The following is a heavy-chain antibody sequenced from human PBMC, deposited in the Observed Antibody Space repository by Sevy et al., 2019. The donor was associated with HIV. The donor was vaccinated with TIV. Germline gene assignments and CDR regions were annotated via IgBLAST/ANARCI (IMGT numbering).Heavy chain of an antibody. J-gene: IGHJ4*02. V-gene: IGHV3-48*01. CDR2: ISSSSSTI. CDR3: ASLNTAMVNPFDY. CDR1: GFTFSSYS. Sequence: GGSLRLSCAASGFTFSSYSMNWVRQAPGKGLEWVSYISSSSSTIYYADSVKGRFTISIDNAKNSLYLQMNSLRAEDTVVYYCASLNTAMVNPFDYWGQGTLVTVSS. D-gene: IGHD5-18*01.